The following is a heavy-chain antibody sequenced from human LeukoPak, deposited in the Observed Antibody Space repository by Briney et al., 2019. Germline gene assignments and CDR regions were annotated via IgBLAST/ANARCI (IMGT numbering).Heavy chain of an antibody. CDR1: GGSISSYY. CDR2: IYYSGST. J-gene: IGHJ4*02. Sequence: SETLSLTCTVSGGSISSYYWSWIRQPPGKGLEWIGYIYYSGSTNYNPSLKSRVTISVDTSKNQFSLKLSSVTAADTAVYYCARGEVLDSSGYYNYWGQGTLVTVSS. V-gene: IGHV4-59*01. D-gene: IGHD3-22*01. CDR3: ARGEVLDSSGYYNY.